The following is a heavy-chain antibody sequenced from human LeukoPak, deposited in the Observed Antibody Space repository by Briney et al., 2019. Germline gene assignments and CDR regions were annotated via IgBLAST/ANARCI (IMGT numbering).Heavy chain of an antibody. Sequence: ASVKLSCKASGYTFTSYYMHWVRQAPGQGLEWMGIINPSGGSTSYAQKFQGRVTMTRDTSTSTVYMELSSLRSEDTAVYYCARDAWGYGYFDYWGQGTLVTVSS. D-gene: IGHD5-18*01. CDR1: GYTFTSYY. CDR3: ARDAWGYGYFDY. CDR2: INPSGGST. V-gene: IGHV1-46*01. J-gene: IGHJ4*02.